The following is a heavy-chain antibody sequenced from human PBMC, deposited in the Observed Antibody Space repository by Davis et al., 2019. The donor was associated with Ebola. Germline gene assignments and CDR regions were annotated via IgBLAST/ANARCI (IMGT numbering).Heavy chain of an antibody. CDR2: ISHSGST. D-gene: IGHD4-11*01. CDR3: ARLHYRSHFDS. J-gene: IGHJ4*02. CDR1: GDSISGSGYY. Sequence: SETLSLTCSVSGDSISGSGYYYAWIRQSPGKGLEWVGTISHSGSTFYNPSLKSRVTISLDTSGNQFSMSLTSVTAADTAVYYCARLHYRSHFDSWGQGTLVTVSS. V-gene: IGHV4-39*07.